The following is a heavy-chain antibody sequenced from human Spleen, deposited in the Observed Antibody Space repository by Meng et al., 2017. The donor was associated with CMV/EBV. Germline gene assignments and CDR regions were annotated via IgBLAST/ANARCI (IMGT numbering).Heavy chain of an antibody. J-gene: IGHJ5*02. D-gene: IGHD2-8*01. CDR1: GFTFTNYW. V-gene: IGHV5-51*01. CDR3: AKLFVVPNNNMLQAQPFDP. Sequence: GESLKISCKGSGFTFTNYWIAWVRQMPGKGLEWMGVIYPGDSDTRYNPSFEGQVTISADKSISTAYLQWSRLKASDTAMYYCAKLFVVPNNNMLQAQPFDPWGQGALVTVSS. CDR2: IYPGDSDT.